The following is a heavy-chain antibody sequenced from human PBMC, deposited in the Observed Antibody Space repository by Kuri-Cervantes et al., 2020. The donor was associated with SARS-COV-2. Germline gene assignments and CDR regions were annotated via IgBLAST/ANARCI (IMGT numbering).Heavy chain of an antibody. V-gene: IGHV4-34*01. CDR1: GGSFSGYY. Sequence: SQTLSLTCAVYGGSFSGYYWSWIRQPPGKGLEWIGEINHSGSTNYNPSLKSRVTISVDTSKNQFSLKLSSVTAADTAVYYCAKIRAAAGTPDYYYMDVWGKGTTVTVSS. D-gene: IGHD6-13*01. J-gene: IGHJ6*03. CDR3: AKIRAAAGTPDYYYMDV. CDR2: INHSGST.